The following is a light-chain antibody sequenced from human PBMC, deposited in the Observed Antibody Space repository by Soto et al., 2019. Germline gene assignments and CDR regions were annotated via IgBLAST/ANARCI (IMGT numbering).Light chain of an antibody. V-gene: IGKV3-15*01. CDR1: QFVSSR. CDR2: DTS. Sequence: DIVVTQSPATLSASPGERVTLSCRASQFVSSRLAWYQRRPGHFPRLLIYDTSTRAPGISARFSGSGSGTEFTLTISSLQSEDFAVYYCLQYNYWPPTFGQGTKVDIK. CDR3: LQYNYWPPT. J-gene: IGKJ1*01.